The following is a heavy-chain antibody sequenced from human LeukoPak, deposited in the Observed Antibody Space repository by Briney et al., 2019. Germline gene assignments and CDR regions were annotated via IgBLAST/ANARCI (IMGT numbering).Heavy chain of an antibody. J-gene: IGHJ4*02. D-gene: IGHD6-13*01. CDR2: ISGGGDST. Sequence: GGSLRLPCAASGFTFSSYAMSWVRQAPGKGLEWVSAISGGGDSTYYADSVKGRFTISRDNSKNTLYLQMNSLRAEDTAIYYCAKKGSSWSYYFDYWGQGTLVTVSS. CDR1: GFTFSSYA. CDR3: AKKGSSWSYYFDY. V-gene: IGHV3-23*01.